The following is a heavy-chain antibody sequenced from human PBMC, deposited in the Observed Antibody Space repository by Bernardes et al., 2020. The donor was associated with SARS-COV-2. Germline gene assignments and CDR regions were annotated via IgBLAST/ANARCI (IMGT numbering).Heavy chain of an antibody. Sequence: SQTLSLTCAISGDSVSSNSAAWNWIRQSPSRGLEWLGRTYYRSKWYNDYAVSVKSRITINPDTSKNQFSLQLNSVTPEDTAVYYCAREGLLLWFGEPSRAFDYWGQGTLVTVSS. V-gene: IGHV6-1*01. CDR2: TYYRSKWYN. J-gene: IGHJ4*02. CDR1: GDSVSSNSAA. D-gene: IGHD3-10*01. CDR3: AREGLLLWFGEPSRAFDY.